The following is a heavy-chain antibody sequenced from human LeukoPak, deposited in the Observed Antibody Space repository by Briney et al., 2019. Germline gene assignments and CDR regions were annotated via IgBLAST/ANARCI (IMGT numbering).Heavy chain of an antibody. CDR1: GFTFSNAW. J-gene: IGHJ4*02. V-gene: IGHV3-7*01. D-gene: IGHD1-14*01. CDR2: IKQDGSEK. CDR3: ARNQRRLDY. Sequence: GGSLRLSCAAPGFTFSNAWMSWVRQAPGKGLELVANIKQDGSEKYYVDSVKGRFTISRDNAKNSLYLQMNSLRAEDTAVYYCARNQRRLDYWGQGTLVTVSS.